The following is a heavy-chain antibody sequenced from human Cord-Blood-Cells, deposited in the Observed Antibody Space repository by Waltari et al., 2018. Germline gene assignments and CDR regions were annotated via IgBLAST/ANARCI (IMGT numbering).Heavy chain of an antibody. V-gene: IGHV4-59*11. Sequence: QVQLQESGPGLVTPSATLSLTCTVSGGSISSHYWSWTRQPPGKGLEWIGYIYYSGSTNYNPSLKSRVTISVDTSKNQFSLKLSSVTAADTAVYYCARVTGTRGYWGQGTLVTVSS. CDR1: GGSISSHY. CDR2: IYYSGST. J-gene: IGHJ4*02. D-gene: IGHD1-7*01. CDR3: ARVTGTRGY.